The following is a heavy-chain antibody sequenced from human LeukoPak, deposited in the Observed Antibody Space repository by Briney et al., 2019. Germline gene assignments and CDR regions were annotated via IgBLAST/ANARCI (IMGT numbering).Heavy chain of an antibody. CDR1: GYTFTSYG. D-gene: IGHD6-19*01. CDR3: ARDQYSSGWYSIDYYYGKDV. Sequence: ASVKVSCKASGYTFTSYGISWVRQAPGQGLEWMGWISAYNGNTNYAQMLQGRVTMTTDTSTSTAYMELRSLRSDDTAVYYCARDQYSSGWYSIDYYYGKDVWGQGTTVTVSS. CDR2: ISAYNGNT. J-gene: IGHJ6*02. V-gene: IGHV1-18*01.